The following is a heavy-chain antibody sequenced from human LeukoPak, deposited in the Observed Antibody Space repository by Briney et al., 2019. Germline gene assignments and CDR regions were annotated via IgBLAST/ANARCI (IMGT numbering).Heavy chain of an antibody. D-gene: IGHD2-2*01. J-gene: IGHJ4*02. Sequence: PSETLSLTCTVSGGSISSYYWSWIRQPPGKGLEWIGYIYYSGSTNYNPSLKSRVTMSVDTSKNQFSLKLSSVTAADTAVYYCARSSRELNFDYWGQGTLVTVSS. CDR2: IYYSGST. CDR1: GGSISSYY. CDR3: ARSSRELNFDY. V-gene: IGHV4-59*12.